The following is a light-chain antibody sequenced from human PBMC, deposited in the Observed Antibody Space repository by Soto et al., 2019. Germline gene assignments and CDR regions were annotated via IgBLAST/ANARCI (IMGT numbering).Light chain of an antibody. CDR3: QQYNNWPIT. CDR2: GAS. CDR1: QSVSSN. J-gene: IGKJ5*01. Sequence: EIVMTQSPATLSVSPGERATPSCRASQSVSSNLAWYQQKPGQAPRLLIYGASTRATGIPARFSGSGSGTEFTLTISSLQSEDFAVYYCQQYNNWPITFVQGTRLEIK. V-gene: IGKV3-15*01.